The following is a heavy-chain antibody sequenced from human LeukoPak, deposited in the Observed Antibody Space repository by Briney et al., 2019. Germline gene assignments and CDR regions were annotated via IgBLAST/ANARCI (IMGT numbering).Heavy chain of an antibody. Sequence: GGSLRLSCAASGGTFSSYAISWVRQAPGQGLEWMGGIIPIFGTANYAQKFQGRVTITADESTSTAYMELSSLRSEDTAVYYCVLPQNPRRGYSGYDGDWGQGTLVTVSS. CDR1: GGTFSSYA. CDR3: VLPQNPRRGYSGYDGD. V-gene: IGHV1-69*01. CDR2: IIPIFGTA. D-gene: IGHD5-12*01. J-gene: IGHJ4*02.